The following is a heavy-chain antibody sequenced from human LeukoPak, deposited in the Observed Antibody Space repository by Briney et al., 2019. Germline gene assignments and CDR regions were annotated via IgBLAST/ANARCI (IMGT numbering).Heavy chain of an antibody. CDR3: ARDWTVAGAFDI. CDR1: GGTFSSYA. CDR2: IIPIFGTA. Sequence: GASVKVSCKASGGTFSSYAISWVRQAPEQGLEGLGRIIPIFGTANYAQKFQGRVTITTDESTSTAYMELSSLRSEDTAVYYCARDWTVAGAFDICGQGTMVTVSS. V-gene: IGHV1-69*05. D-gene: IGHD6-19*01. J-gene: IGHJ3*02.